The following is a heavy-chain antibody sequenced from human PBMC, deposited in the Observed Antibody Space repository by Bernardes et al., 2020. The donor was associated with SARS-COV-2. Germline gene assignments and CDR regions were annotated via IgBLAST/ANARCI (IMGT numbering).Heavy chain of an antibody. Sequence: GGSLIPNREAPGFIHSDYWMQWVRPVPGKGLVWVSRISDDGTTTTYADSVKGRFTVSRDKAKNTLYLQMNNLGVEDTAVYYCGKRAVTGSRWYFDLWGRGTLVTVSS. D-gene: IGHD6-19*01. CDR2: ISDDGTTT. CDR1: GFIHSDYW. J-gene: IGHJ2*01. CDR3: GKRAVTGSRWYFDL. V-gene: IGHV3-74*03.